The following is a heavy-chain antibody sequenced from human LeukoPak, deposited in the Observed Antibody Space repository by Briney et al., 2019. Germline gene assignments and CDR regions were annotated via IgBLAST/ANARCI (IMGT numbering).Heavy chain of an antibody. Sequence: SETLSLPCTVSGRPISTYYWIWIPHPSGKALVCLGYIYYSGSTNYNPSLKSRVTISVDTSENQYSLKLSSVTAADTAVYYCARVTISGAFWYFDLWGRGTLVTVSS. J-gene: IGHJ2*01. CDR1: GRPISTYY. CDR2: IYYSGST. CDR3: ARVTISGAFWYFDL. V-gene: IGHV4-59*01. D-gene: IGHD3-3*01.